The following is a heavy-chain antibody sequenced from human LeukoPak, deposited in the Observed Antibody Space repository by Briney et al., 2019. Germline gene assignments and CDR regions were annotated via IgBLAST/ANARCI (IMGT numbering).Heavy chain of an antibody. Sequence: PGRSLRLSCAASGFTFSSYGMHWVRQAPGKGLEWVAVISYDGSNKYYADSVKGRFTISRDNSKNTLYLQMNSLRAEDTAVYYCAKSDNYYDSSGLDHWGQGTLVTVSS. J-gene: IGHJ4*02. D-gene: IGHD3-22*01. CDR2: ISYDGSNK. CDR3: AKSDNYYDSSGLDH. CDR1: GFTFSSYG. V-gene: IGHV3-30*18.